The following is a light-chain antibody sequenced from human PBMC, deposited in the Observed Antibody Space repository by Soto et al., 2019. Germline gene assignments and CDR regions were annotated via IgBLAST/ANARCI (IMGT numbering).Light chain of an antibody. Sequence: QSVLTQPASVSGSPGQSITISCAGTSSDVGAYDHVSWYQQHPDKVPKLLIYDVNNRSSGVSNRFSGSKSGNTASLTIAGLQAEDEADYYCNSYTSSSTHVFGTGTKVTVL. J-gene: IGLJ1*01. CDR3: NSYTSSSTHV. V-gene: IGLV2-14*03. CDR1: SSDVGAYDH. CDR2: DVN.